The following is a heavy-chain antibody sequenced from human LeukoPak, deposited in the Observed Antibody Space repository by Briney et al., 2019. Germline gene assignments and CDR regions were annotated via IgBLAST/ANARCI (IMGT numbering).Heavy chain of an antibody. CDR3: ARRYYDFWSGYYDY. V-gene: IGHV4-39*01. J-gene: IGHJ4*02. CDR2: IYYSGST. Sequence: PSETLSLTCTVSGGSISSSSYYWGWIRQPPGTGLEWLGSIYYSGSTYYNPSLKSRVTISVDTSKNQFSLKLSSVTAADTAVYYCARRYYDFWSGYYDYWGQGTLVTVSS. CDR1: GGSISSSSYY. D-gene: IGHD3-3*01.